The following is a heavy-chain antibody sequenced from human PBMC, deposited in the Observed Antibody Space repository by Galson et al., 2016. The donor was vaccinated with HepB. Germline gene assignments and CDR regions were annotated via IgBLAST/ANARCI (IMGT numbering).Heavy chain of an antibody. CDR2: ISTSGTYI. CDR3: ASSSQGLRV. Sequence: SLRLSCAASRFIFTTYALNWVRQAPGKGLEWVSSISTSGTYIYYADSVKGRFTISRDNARNSIYLQMDSLRGEDTAVYYCASSSQGLRVWGQGTTVTVSS. J-gene: IGHJ6*02. CDR1: RFIFTTYA. V-gene: IGHV3-21*01.